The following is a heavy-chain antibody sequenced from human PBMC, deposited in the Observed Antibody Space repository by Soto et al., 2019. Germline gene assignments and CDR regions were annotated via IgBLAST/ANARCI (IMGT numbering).Heavy chain of an antibody. Sequence: SQTLSLTCAISGDSVSSNSAAWNWIRQSPSRGLEWLGRTYYRSKWYNDYAVSVKSRITINPDTSKNQFSLKLTSVTAADTAVYYCARGRSDYYGSLPLDCWGQGTLVTVSS. J-gene: IGHJ4*02. CDR2: TYYRSKWYN. CDR1: GDSVSSNSAA. D-gene: IGHD3-10*01. V-gene: IGHV6-1*01. CDR3: ARGRSDYYGSLPLDC.